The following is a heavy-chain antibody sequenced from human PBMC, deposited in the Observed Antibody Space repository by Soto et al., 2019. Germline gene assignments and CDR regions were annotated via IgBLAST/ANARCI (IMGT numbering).Heavy chain of an antibody. Sequence: ASVKVSCKASGYTFTSYAMHWVRQAPGQRLEWMGWINAGNGNTKYSQKFQGRVTITRDTSASTAYMELSSLRSEDTAVYYCASYRGYCSSTSCPFSFDYWGQGTLVTVS. CDR2: INAGNGNT. CDR1: GYTFTSYA. J-gene: IGHJ4*02. D-gene: IGHD2-2*01. V-gene: IGHV1-3*01. CDR3: ASYRGYCSSTSCPFSFDY.